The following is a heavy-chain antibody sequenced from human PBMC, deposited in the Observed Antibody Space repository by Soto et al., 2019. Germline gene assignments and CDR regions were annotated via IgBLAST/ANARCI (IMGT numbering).Heavy chain of an antibody. CDR1: GGSISSYY. V-gene: IGHV4-59*01. CDR2: IYYSGST. D-gene: IGHD3-16*02. CDR3: AREGYYDYVWGSYRYNYYGMDV. J-gene: IGHJ6*02. Sequence: SETLSLTCPVSGGSISSYYWSWIRQPPGKGLEWIGYIYYSGSTNDNPSLKSRVTISVDTSKNQFSLKLSSVTAADTAVYYCAREGYYDYVWGSYRYNYYGMDVWGQGTTVTV.